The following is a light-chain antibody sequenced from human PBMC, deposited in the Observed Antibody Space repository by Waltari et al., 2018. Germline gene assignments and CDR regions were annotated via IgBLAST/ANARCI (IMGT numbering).Light chain of an antibody. CDR1: QSVTRY. CDR2: DTS. J-gene: IGKJ4*02. CDR3: QQRADWPLT. V-gene: IGKV3-11*01. Sequence: EIVFTQSPRTLSLSPGERATLPCRSSQSVTRYLAWYQQKPGLAPRLLIYDTSNRATGVPARFIGSGSGTAFSLTITSLVSEDFAVDYCQQRADWPLTFGGGTKVEIK.